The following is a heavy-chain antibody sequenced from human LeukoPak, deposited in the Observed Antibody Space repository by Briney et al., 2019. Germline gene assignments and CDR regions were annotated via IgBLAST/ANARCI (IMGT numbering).Heavy chain of an antibody. CDR1: GFTFDDYA. J-gene: IGHJ6*02. Sequence: PGRSLRLSCAASGFTFDDYAMHWVRQAPGKGLEWVSGISWNSGSIGYADSVKGRFTISRDNAKNSLYLQMNSLRAEDTALYYCAKDSRDNWNYPDYYYGMDVWGQGTTVTVSS. V-gene: IGHV3-9*01. CDR3: AKDSRDNWNYPDYYYGMDV. D-gene: IGHD1-7*01. CDR2: ISWNSGSI.